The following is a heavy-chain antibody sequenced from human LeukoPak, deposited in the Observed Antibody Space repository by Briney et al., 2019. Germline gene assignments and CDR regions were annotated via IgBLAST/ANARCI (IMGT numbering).Heavy chain of an antibody. CDR1: GGTFTSYT. J-gene: IGHJ6*02. V-gene: IGHV1-69*04. CDR2: IIPILGIA. Sequence: SVKLSCKASGGTFTSYTISWVRQAPGQGLEWMGRIIPILGIANYAQKFQGRVTITADKSTSTAYMELSSLRPEDTAVYYCAREYGSGSYYYYYGRDVWGQGTTVTVSS. CDR3: AREYGSGSYYYYYGRDV. D-gene: IGHD3-10*01.